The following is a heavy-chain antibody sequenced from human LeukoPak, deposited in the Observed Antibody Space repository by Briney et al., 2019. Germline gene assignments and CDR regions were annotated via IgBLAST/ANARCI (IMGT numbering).Heavy chain of an antibody. CDR3: AGVHGLRTNYYFDY. CDR1: GGSISSGGYS. D-gene: IGHD4/OR15-4a*01. Sequence: SQTLSLTCAVSGGSISSGGYSWSWIRQPPGKGLEWIGYIYHSGSTYYNPSLKSRVTISVDRSKNQFSLKLSSVTAADTAVYYCAGVHGLRTNYYFDYWGQGTLVTVSS. J-gene: IGHJ4*02. V-gene: IGHV4-30-2*01. CDR2: IYHSGST.